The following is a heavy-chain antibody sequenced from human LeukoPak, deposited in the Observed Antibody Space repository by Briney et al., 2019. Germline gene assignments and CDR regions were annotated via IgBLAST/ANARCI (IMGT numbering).Heavy chain of an antibody. CDR3: TRVSWRGEIY. CDR1: GSTFSSYE. J-gene: IGHJ4*02. D-gene: IGHD3-3*01. CDR2: ISRGGSPI. V-gene: IGHV3-48*03. Sequence: GGSLRLSCAASGSTFSSYEMNWVRQAPGKGLEWVSSISRGGSPIYYADSVKGRFTTSRDNAKKSLFLQMNSLRAEDTAVYYCTRVSWRGEIYWGQGTLVSVSS.